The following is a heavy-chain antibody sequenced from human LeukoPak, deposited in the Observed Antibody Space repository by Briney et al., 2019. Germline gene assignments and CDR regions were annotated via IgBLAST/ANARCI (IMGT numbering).Heavy chain of an antibody. J-gene: IGHJ4*02. V-gene: IGHV3-21*01. CDR2: IISMSTYV. Sequence: GGSLRLSCAASGFTFTNYNMKWVRQAPGKGLEWVSSIISMSTYVYYADLVKGRFTISRDNAKNSLSLQMNSLGGEDSALYYCARDRGGHSGYFELWRQGILVGVPS. CDR3: ARDRGGHSGYFEL. CDR1: GFTFTNYN. D-gene: IGHD5-12*01.